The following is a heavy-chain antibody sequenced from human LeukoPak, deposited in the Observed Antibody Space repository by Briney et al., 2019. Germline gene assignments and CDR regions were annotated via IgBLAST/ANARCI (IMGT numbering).Heavy chain of an antibody. CDR3: ARGRSSRTLERRYYMDV. Sequence: PSETLSLTCTVSGGSISSYYWSWIRQPPGKGLEWIGEINHSGSTNYNPSLKSRVTISVDTSKNQFSLKLSSVTAADTAVYYCARGRSSRTLERRYYMDVWGKGTTVTVSS. J-gene: IGHJ6*03. V-gene: IGHV4-34*01. CDR1: GGSISSYY. CDR2: INHSGST. D-gene: IGHD6-13*01.